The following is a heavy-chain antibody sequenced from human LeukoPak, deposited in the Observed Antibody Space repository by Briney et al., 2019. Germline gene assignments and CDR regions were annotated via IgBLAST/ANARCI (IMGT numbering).Heavy chain of an antibody. CDR2: ISWNSGST. V-gene: IGHV3-9*01. CDR3: ALSLGYCSSTSCSFDY. Sequence: PGGSLRLSCAASGFTFDDYAMHWVRQAPGKGLEWVSGISWNSGSTGYADSVKGRFTISRDNAKNSLYLQMNSLRAEDTALYYCALSLGYCSSTSCSFDYWGQGTLVTVSS. J-gene: IGHJ4*02. CDR1: GFTFDDYA. D-gene: IGHD2-2*01.